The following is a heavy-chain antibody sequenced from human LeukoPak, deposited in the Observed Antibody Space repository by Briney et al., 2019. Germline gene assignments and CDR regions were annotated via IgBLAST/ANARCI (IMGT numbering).Heavy chain of an antibody. J-gene: IGHJ4*02. CDR3: AKLTSWFGELLYYFDY. Sequence: GGSLRLSCVASGFTFSSYWMHWVRQDPRKGLVWVSRINGDGRNINYADSVRGRFTISRDNAKNTLYLQMNTLRAEDTAVYYCAKLTSWFGELLYYFDYWGQGTLVTVSS. CDR1: GFTFSSYW. V-gene: IGHV3-74*01. D-gene: IGHD3-10*01. CDR2: INGDGRNI.